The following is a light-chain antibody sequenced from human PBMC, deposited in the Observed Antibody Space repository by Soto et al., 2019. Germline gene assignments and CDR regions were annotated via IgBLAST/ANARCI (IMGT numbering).Light chain of an antibody. CDR3: QHYGTSRT. Sequence: EIVLTQSPGTLSLSPGERATLSCRASQSVSSSYLTWYQQKPGQAPRLLIYGASSRATGIPERFSGSGSGTDFTLTISRLEPEDFAVYYCQHYGTSRTFGRGTKVEIK. CDR1: QSVSSSY. V-gene: IGKV3-20*01. J-gene: IGKJ1*01. CDR2: GAS.